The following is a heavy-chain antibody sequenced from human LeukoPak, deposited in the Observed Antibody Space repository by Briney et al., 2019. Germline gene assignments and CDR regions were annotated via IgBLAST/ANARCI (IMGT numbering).Heavy chain of an antibody. V-gene: IGHV3-30*18. CDR1: GFTFSSYG. Sequence: GGSLRLSCAASGFTFSSYGMHWVRQAPGKGLEWVAVISYDGSNKYYADSVKGRFTISRDYSKNTLYLQMNSLRAEDTAVYYCAKEGWTGDYYYYGMDVWGQGTTVTVSS. D-gene: IGHD6-19*01. J-gene: IGHJ6*02. CDR2: ISYDGSNK. CDR3: AKEGWTGDYYYYGMDV.